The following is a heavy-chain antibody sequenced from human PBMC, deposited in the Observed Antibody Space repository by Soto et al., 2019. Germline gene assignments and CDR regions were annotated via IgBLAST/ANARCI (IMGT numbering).Heavy chain of an antibody. V-gene: IGHV1-8*01. D-gene: IGHD6-19*01. Sequence: QVQLVQSGAEVKKPGASVKISCRSSGYSFTSLDINWVRQTTGQGLEWMGWMSPSNGNTGYAQKFQGRVAMTRDASINTAYLELSSLTSEDTAVYYCARGVAAGYDFWGQGTLVTVSS. CDR2: MSPSNGNT. CDR3: ARGVAAGYDF. CDR1: GYSFTSLD. J-gene: IGHJ4*02.